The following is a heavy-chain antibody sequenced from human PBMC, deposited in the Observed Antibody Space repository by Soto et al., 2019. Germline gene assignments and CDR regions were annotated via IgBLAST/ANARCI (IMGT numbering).Heavy chain of an antibody. J-gene: IGHJ4*02. CDR2: IYYSGST. D-gene: IGHD3-3*01. CDR3: ASNFNSDYDFWSGFYY. Sequence: SETLSLTCTVSGGSISSYYWSWIRQPPGKGLEWIGYIYYSGSTNYNPSLKSRVTISVDTSKNQFSLKLSSVTAADTAVYYCASNFNSDYDFWSGFYYWGQGTLVTVSS. V-gene: IGHV4-59*08. CDR1: GGSISSYY.